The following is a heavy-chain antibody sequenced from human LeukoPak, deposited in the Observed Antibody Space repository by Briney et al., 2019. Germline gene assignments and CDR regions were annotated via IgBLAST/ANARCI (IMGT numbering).Heavy chain of an antibody. CDR1: GGTFSSYA. V-gene: IGHV1-69*04. D-gene: IGHD5-12*01. CDR3: ARPNSRYDWQHMAI. Sequence: GSSVKVSCKASGGTFSSYATSGVRQATGQGLEWIGMIIPILGIATYAKRFQGRVTITADKSTRTAYMELSGLTPEHTAGYYCARPNSRYDWQHMAIWRQESLVTVSS. CDR2: IIPILGIA. J-gene: IGHJ4*02.